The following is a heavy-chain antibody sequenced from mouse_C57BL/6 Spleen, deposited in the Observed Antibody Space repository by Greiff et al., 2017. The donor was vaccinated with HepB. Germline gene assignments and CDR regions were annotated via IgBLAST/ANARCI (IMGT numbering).Heavy chain of an antibody. J-gene: IGHJ3*01. CDR2: INPSTGGT. CDR1: GYSFTGYY. CDR3: ARRLYYGNYVEFAY. D-gene: IGHD2-1*01. Sequence: VQLKQSGPELVKPGASVKISCKASGYSFTGYYMNWVKQSPEKSLEWIGEINPSTGGTTYNQKFKAKATLTVDKSSSTAYMQLKSLTSEDSAVYYCARRLYYGNYVEFAYWGQGTLVTVSA. V-gene: IGHV1-42*01.